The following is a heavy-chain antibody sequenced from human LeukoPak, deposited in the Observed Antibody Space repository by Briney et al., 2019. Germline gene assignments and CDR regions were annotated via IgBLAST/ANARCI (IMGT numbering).Heavy chain of an antibody. V-gene: IGHV4-30-2*01. CDR2: IHRSGST. D-gene: IGHD3-22*01. CDR1: GGSISSDSNS. CDR3: ARTNSYESSAYYFDF. Sequence: SQTLSLTCAVSGGSISSDSNSWTWIRQPPGKGLEWIGYIHRSGSTYYSPSLKSRVTISVDTSKNQFSLELNSVTAADTAVYYCARTNSYESSAYYFDFWGQGTLVTVSS. J-gene: IGHJ4*02.